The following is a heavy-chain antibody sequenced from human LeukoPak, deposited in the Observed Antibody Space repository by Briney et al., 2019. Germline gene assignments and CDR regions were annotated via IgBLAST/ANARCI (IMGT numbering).Heavy chain of an antibody. V-gene: IGHV4-59*08. J-gene: IGHJ4*02. Sequence: SETLSLTCTVSGDSITSYYWSWIQQPPGKGLEWIGYIYYSGSANYNPSLKSRVTTSINTSKNQFSLKLTSVTAADTAVYYCARSRIWIYDYVRGSPQPTFDYWGQGTLVTVSS. D-gene: IGHD3-16*01. CDR2: IYYSGSA. CDR1: GDSITSYY. CDR3: ARSRIWIYDYVRGSPQPTFDY.